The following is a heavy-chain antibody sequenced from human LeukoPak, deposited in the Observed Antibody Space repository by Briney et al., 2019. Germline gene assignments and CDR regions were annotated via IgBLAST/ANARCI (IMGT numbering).Heavy chain of an antibody. CDR1: GYSFTSYW. V-gene: IGHV5-51*01. CDR2: IYPGDSDT. D-gene: IGHD2-2*01. Sequence: GESLKISCKGSGYSFTSYWICWLRQMPGKGLERMGIIYPGDSDTRYSPSFQGQVTISADKSISTAYLQWSSLKASDTAMYYCAKIDRTYCSRSSCYALDSWGQGTLVTVSS. CDR3: AKIDRTYCSRSSCYALDS. J-gene: IGHJ4*02.